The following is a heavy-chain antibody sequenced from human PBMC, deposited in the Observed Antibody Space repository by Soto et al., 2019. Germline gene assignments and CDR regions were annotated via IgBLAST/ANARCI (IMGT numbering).Heavy chain of an antibody. CDR1: GYTLTELS. Sequence: GASVKVSCKVSGYTLTELSMHWVRQAPGKGLEWMGGFDPEDGETIYAQKFQGRVTMTEDTSTDTAYMELSSLRSEDTAVYYCATEVSGVDYYYYGMDVWGQGTTVTVSS. CDR3: ATEVSGVDYYYYGMDV. CDR2: FDPEDGET. V-gene: IGHV1-24*01. J-gene: IGHJ6*02.